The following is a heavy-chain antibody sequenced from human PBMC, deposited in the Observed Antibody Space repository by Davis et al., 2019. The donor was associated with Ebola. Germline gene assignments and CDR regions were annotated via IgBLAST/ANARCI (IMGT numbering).Heavy chain of an antibody. CDR1: GLTFTDAW. J-gene: IGHJ4*02. CDR3: TTPQRYGDYDY. Sequence: PGGSLRPSSLASGLTFTDAWMSWLRQAPGKGLEWVARIKSSSYGGAKDYGTSEKGRFIISRDDSKNMLFLHMNSLKTEDTGVYYCTTPQRYGDYDYWGQGTLVTVSS. V-gene: IGHV3-15*01. D-gene: IGHD4-17*01. CDR2: IKSSSYGGAK.